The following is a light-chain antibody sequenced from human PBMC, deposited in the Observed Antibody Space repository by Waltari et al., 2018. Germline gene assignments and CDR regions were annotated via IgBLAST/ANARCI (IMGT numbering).Light chain of an antibody. V-gene: IGKV3-20*01. Sequence: EIVLTQSPGTLSLSPGERATLSCRASQSVGRTLAWDQQNPGQAPWLLMYGASSRATGTPDRFSGSGSGTDFSLTISRLEPEDFAVYYCQHYVRLPATFGQGTKVEIK. J-gene: IGKJ1*01. CDR3: QHYVRLPAT. CDR2: GAS. CDR1: QSVGRT.